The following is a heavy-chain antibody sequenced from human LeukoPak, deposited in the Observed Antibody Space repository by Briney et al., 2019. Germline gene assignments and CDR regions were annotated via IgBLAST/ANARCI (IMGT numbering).Heavy chain of an antibody. Sequence: RASVKVSCKASGYTFTSYGISWVRQAPGQGLEWMGWISAYNGNTNYAQKLQGRVTMTTDTSTSTAYMELRSLRSDDTAVYYCARDRGYSSSSNFDYWGQGTLVTVSS. D-gene: IGHD6-6*01. CDR1: GYTFTSYG. J-gene: IGHJ4*02. CDR3: ARDRGYSSSSNFDY. V-gene: IGHV1-18*01. CDR2: ISAYNGNT.